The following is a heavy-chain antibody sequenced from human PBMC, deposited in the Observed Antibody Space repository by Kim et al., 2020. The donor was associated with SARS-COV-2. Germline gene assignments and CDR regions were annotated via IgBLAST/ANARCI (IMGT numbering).Heavy chain of an antibody. Sequence: GGATVYAGSVKGRFTICRDSSKNTLYLQRNSLRVEDTAVYYCARHDWCDPWGQGTLVTVSS. V-gene: IGHV3-66*04. CDR2: GGAT. CDR3: ARHDWCDP. J-gene: IGHJ5*02.